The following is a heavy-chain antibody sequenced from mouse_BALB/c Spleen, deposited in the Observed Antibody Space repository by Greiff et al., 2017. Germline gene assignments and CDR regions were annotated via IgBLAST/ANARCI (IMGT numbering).Heavy chain of an antibody. Sequence: EVQVVESGGGLVKPGGSLKLSCAASGFAFSSYDMSWVRQTPEKRLEWVAYISSGGGSTYYPDTVKGRFTISRDNAKNTLYLQMSSLKSEDTAMYYCARHPSMITTGYYAMDYWGQGTSVTVSS. CDR1: GFAFSSYD. CDR2: ISSGGGST. D-gene: IGHD2-4*01. CDR3: ARHPSMITTGYYAMDY. V-gene: IGHV5-12-1*01. J-gene: IGHJ4*01.